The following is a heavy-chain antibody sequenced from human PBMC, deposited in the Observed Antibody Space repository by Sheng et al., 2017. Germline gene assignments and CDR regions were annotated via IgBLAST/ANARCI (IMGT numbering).Heavy chain of an antibody. CDR1: GFTFSSYG. CDR2: IWYDGSKK. D-gene: IGHD3-9*01. V-gene: IGHV3-33*01. CDR3: ARNHLWDFDWLSNYYYGMDV. Sequence: QGQLVESGGGVVQPGRSLRLSCAASGFTFSSYGMHWVRQAPGKGLEWVAVIWYDGSKKDYADSVKGRFTISRDNSKNTLYLQMNSLRAEDTAVYYCARNHLWDFDWLSNYYYGMDVWGQGTTVTVSS. J-gene: IGHJ6*02.